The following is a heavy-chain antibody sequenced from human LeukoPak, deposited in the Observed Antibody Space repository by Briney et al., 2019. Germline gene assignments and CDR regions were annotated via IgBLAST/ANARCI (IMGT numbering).Heavy chain of an antibody. Sequence: SETLSLTWAVSGYSISSGYYWGWIRQPPGKGLEWIGNVYYSGSTYKNPSLQSRVSISLDTSNNQFSLKLTSVTAADTAIYYCARLSGAPVRHPIYHFDYWGQGTLVTVAS. CDR1: GYSISSGYY. V-gene: IGHV4-38-2*01. D-gene: IGHD1-26*01. CDR2: VYYSGST. J-gene: IGHJ4*02. CDR3: ARLSGAPVRHPIYHFDY.